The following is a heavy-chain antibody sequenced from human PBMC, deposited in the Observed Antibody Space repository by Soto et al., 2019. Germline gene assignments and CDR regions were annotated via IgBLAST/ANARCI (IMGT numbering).Heavy chain of an antibody. J-gene: IGHJ4*02. CDR1: GGTFSSYA. CDR3: ARARNYGSGSYYNKLDY. CDR2: IIPIFGTA. V-gene: IGHV1-69*13. D-gene: IGHD3-10*01. Sequence: SVKVSCKASGGTFSSYAISWVRQAPGQGLEWMGGIIPIFGTANYAQKFQGRVTITADESTSTAYMELSSLRSEDTAVYYCARARNYGSGSYYNKLDYWGQGTLVTVSS.